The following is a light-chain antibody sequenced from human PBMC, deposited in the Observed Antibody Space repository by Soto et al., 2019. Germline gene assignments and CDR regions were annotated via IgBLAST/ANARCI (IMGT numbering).Light chain of an antibody. V-gene: IGLV2-14*03. CDR3: SSHTSSSTRV. J-gene: IGLJ1*01. CDR1: SSDVGGYNY. Sequence: QSALTQPASVSGSPGQSITISCTGTSSDVGGYNYVSWYQQHSGKAPKLMIYDVSNRPSGVSNRFSGSKSGNTASLTISGLQAEDEADYYCSSHTSSSTRVFGTGTKVTVL. CDR2: DVS.